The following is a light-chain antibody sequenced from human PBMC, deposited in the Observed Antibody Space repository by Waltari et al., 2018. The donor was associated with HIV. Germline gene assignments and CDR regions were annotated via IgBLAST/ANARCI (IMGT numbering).Light chain of an antibody. J-gene: IGKJ2*01. Sequence: EIVLTQSPGTLSLSPGERATLSCRASQSVSSSYLAWYQQKPGQAPKLLIYWASTREPGVPDRFSGSGSGTDFTLTISSLQAEDVAVYYCQQHNSPPYTFGQGTKLEIK. V-gene: IGKV3-20*01. CDR1: QSVSSSY. CDR2: WAS. CDR3: QQHNSPPYT.